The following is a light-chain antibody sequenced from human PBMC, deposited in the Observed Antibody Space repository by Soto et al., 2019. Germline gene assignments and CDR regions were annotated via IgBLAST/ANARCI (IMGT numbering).Light chain of an antibody. CDR3: SSYAASNNFYFV. Sequence: QSALTQPPSASGSPGQSVTISCTGTSSDVGGYNYVSWYQQYPGRAPKLMIYEVTKRPSGVPDPFSGSKSGNTASLTVSGLQAEDEADYYCSSYAASNNFYFVFGGGTKLTVL. V-gene: IGLV2-8*01. J-gene: IGLJ3*02. CDR2: EVT. CDR1: SSDVGGYNY.